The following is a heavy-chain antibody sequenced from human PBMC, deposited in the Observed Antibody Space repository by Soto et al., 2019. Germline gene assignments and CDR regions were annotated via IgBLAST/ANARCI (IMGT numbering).Heavy chain of an antibody. J-gene: IGHJ4*02. Sequence: QVQLQESGPGLMKPSETLSLTCTVSGASITGSSYWSWIRQPAGKGLQWIGRFSLSGTTNYNTSLRSRVTMSADVSKNQFALRLTSVTAADTALYYCARGMTPPGAPAWYYFDSWGQGTLVTVSS. CDR3: ARGMTPPGAPAWYYFDS. CDR1: GASITGSSY. D-gene: IGHD2-8*02. CDR2: FSLSGTT. V-gene: IGHV4-4*07.